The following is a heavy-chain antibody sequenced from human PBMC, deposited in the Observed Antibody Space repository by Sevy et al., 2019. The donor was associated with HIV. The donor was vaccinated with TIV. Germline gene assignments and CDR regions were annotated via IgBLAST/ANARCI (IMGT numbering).Heavy chain of an antibody. V-gene: IGHV3-48*03. CDR1: GFTFSNYE. CDR3: ARDRQGITVAGTAIDY. J-gene: IGHJ4*02. CDR2: ITLSGCST. Sequence: GGSLRLSCTASGFTFSNYEMNWVRQAPGNGLEWVSYITLSGCSTYYTDSVKGRFTISRDNAKNSLYLQMNSLRAEDTAVYYCARDRQGITVAGTAIDYSGQGTLVTVSS. D-gene: IGHD6-19*01.